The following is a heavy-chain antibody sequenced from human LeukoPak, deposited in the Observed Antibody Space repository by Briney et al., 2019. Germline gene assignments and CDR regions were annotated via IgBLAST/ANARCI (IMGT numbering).Heavy chain of an antibody. V-gene: IGHV1-8*01. CDR2: MNPKSWET. D-gene: IGHD6-19*01. CDR1: GYTFTTCD. Sequence: SGVKVSCKASGYTFTTCDINWVRPATGQGLEWLGWMNPKSWETGYAQRFQGRVTMTRDTSISTAYMELSNLRSEDTAIYYCTRGSSGRRDYWAQGTLV. CDR3: TRGSSGRRDY. J-gene: IGHJ4*02.